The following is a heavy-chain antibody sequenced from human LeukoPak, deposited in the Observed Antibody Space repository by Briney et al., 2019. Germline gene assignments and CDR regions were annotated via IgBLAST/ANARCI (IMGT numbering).Heavy chain of an antibody. Sequence: SETLSLTCAAYGGSFSGYYWSWIRQPPGKGLEWIGEINHSGSTNYNPSLKSRVTISVDTSKNQFSLKLSSVTAADTAVYYCARTYYDYVWGSYRPNWFDPWGQGTLVTVSS. CDR3: ARTYYDYVWGSYRPNWFDP. CDR2: INHSGST. J-gene: IGHJ5*02. V-gene: IGHV4-34*01. CDR1: GGSFSGYY. D-gene: IGHD3-16*02.